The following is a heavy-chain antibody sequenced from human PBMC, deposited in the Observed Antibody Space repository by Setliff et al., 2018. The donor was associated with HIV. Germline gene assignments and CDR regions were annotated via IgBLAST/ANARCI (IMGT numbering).Heavy chain of an antibody. J-gene: IGHJ3*02. CDR3: ARESRNDFWSGYYRTFDI. V-gene: IGHV1-2*06. CDR1: GYTFTGYY. D-gene: IGHD3-3*01. Sequence: ASVKVSCKASGYTFTGYYMHWVRQAPGQGLEWMGRINPNSGGTKYAQKFQGRVTMTRDTSISTAYMELSRLRSDDTAMYFCARESRNDFWSGYYRTFDIWGQGTMVTVSS. CDR2: INPNSGGT.